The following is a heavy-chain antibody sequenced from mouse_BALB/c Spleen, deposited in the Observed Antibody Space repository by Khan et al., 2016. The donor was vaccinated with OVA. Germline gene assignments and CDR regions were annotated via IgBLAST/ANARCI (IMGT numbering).Heavy chain of an antibody. V-gene: IGHV14-3*02. Sequence: VQLQQSGAELVKPGASVKLSCTASGFNIKDTYLHWVKQRPEQGLEWIGRIAPANGNTQYDPKFQGKATIKSDTSSNTSSLQLNSLTSEDTAVYYCARPSYDPRDFEVWGAGTTVTVSS. J-gene: IGHJ1*01. CDR2: IAPANGNT. CDR1: GFNIKDTY. D-gene: IGHD2-3*01. CDR3: ARPSYDPRDFEV.